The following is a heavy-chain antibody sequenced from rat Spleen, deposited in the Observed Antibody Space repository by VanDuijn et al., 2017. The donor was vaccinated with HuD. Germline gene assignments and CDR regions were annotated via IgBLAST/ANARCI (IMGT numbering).Heavy chain of an antibody. CDR2: INSAGST. V-gene: IGHV3-3*01. CDR3: ARSEGVHYYRPFAD. CDR1: GHSIDSSYR. Sequence: EVQLQESGPGLVKPSQSLSLTCSVTGHSIDSSYRWNWIRKFPGNKLEWMGYINSAGSTNYNPSLKSQISISRDTSKNQFFLQVDSVTTEDTATYFCARSEGVHYYRPFADWGQGTLVTISS. J-gene: IGHJ3*01. D-gene: IGHD1-1*01.